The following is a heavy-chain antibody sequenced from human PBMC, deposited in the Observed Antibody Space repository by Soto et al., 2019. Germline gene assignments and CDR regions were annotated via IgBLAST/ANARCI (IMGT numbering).Heavy chain of an antibody. CDR1: GGSISSGGYS. V-gene: IGHV4-30-2*01. J-gene: IGHJ4*02. Sequence: SETLSLTCAVSGGSISSGGYSWSWIRQPPGKGLEWIGYIYHSGSTYYNPSLKSRVTISVDRSKNQFSLKLSSVTAADTAVYYCARIVLMVYAAYFDYWGQGTLVTVSS. CDR2: IYHSGST. D-gene: IGHD2-8*01. CDR3: ARIVLMVYAAYFDY.